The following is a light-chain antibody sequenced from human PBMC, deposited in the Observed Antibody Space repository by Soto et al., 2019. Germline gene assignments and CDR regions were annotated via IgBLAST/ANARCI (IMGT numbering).Light chain of an antibody. CDR2: EVN. J-gene: IGLJ1*01. V-gene: IGLV2-8*01. CDR1: SXDVGGYNY. Sequence: QSVLTQPPSASGSPGQSVAISCTGTSXDVGGYNYVSWYQQHPGKAPKLMIYEVNKRPSGVPDRFSGSKSGNTASLTVSGLQAEDEADCYCSSYAGSSNVFGTGTKVTVL. CDR3: SSYAGSSNV.